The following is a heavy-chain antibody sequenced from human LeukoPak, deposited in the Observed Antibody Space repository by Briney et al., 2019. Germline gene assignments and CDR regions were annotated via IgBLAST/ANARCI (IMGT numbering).Heavy chain of an antibody. CDR3: ARGARTPSGYGSRTAGRANWFDP. CDR1: GGSISTSTYY. J-gene: IGHJ5*02. V-gene: IGHV4-39*01. D-gene: IGHD5-12*01. CDR2: IYYSGST. Sequence: PSETLSLTCTVSGGSISTSTYYWGWIRRPPGKGLEWIGSIYYSGSTYYSSSLKSRVTISVDTSKNQFSLKLSSVTAADTAVYYCARGARTPSGYGSRTAGRANWFDPWGQGTLVTVSS.